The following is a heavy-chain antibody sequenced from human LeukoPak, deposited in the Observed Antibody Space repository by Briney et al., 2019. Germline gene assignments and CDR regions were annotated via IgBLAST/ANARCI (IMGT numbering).Heavy chain of an antibody. D-gene: IGHD5-18*01. CDR1: GGSISSSRYY. J-gene: IGHJ3*02. V-gene: IGHV4-39*01. CDR3: ARQDTAMVTTGGEGDAFDI. Sequence: SETLSLTCTVSGGSISSSRYYWGWIRQPPGKGLEWIGSIYYSGSTYYNPSLKSRVTISVDTSKNQFSLKLSSVTAADTAVYYCARQDTAMVTTGGEGDAFDIWGQGTMVTVSS. CDR2: IYYSGST.